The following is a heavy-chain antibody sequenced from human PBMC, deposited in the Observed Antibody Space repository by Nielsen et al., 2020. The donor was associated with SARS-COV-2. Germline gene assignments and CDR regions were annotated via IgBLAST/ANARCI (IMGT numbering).Heavy chain of an antibody. J-gene: IGHJ5*02. CDR2: INWNGGST. V-gene: IGHV3-20*01. CDR1: GFNFRGYW. Sequence: GESLKISCVVSGFNFRGYWMTWVRQAPGKGLEWVSGINWNGGSTGYADSVKGRFTISRDNAKNSLYLQMNSLRAEDTALYHCASALGAWGQGTLVTVSS. CDR3: ASALGA.